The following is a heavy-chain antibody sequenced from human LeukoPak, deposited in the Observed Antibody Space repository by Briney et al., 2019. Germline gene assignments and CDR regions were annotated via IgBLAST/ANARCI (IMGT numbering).Heavy chain of an antibody. CDR2: IYYSGST. D-gene: IGHD3-10*01. CDR3: ARDQTDNYYGSGSLVI. CDR1: GGSISSSSYY. J-gene: IGHJ4*02. V-gene: IGHV4-39*02. Sequence: PSETLSLTCTVSGGSISSSSYYWGWIRQPPGNGLEWIGSIYYSGSTYYNPSLKSRVTISVDTSKNQFSLKLSSVTAADTAVYYCARDQTDNYYGSGSLVIWGQGTLVTVSS.